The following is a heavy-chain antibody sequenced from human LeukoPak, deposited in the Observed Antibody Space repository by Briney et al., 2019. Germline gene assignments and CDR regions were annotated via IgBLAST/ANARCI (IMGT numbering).Heavy chain of an antibody. V-gene: IGHV1-2*06. CDR2: INPNSGGT. D-gene: IGHD2-15*01. CDR1: GYTFTGYY. J-gene: IGHJ4*02. Sequence: GALVKVSCKASGYTFTGYYMHWVRQAPGQGLEWMGRINPNSGGTNYAQKFQGRVTMTRDTSISTAYMELSRLRSDDTAVYYCARVQCSGGSCYSGYWGQGTLVTVSS. CDR3: ARVQCSGGSCYSGY.